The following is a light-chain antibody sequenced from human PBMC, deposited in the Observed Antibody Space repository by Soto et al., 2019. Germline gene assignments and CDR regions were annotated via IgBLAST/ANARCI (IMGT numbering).Light chain of an antibody. V-gene: IGKV3-15*01. Sequence: EIVMTQSPASLSVSPGERATLSCRASQSMGSNLAWYQQKPGQAPRLLIYGASTRATGIPPRFSGSGSGTEFTLTIRSLQPDDIATYYCQQYSSYSAWTFGEGTKVDI. CDR3: QQYSSYSAWT. CDR1: QSMGSN. CDR2: GAS. J-gene: IGKJ1*01.